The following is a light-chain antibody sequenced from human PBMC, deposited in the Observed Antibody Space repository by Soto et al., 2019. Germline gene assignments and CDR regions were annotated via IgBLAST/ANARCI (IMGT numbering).Light chain of an antibody. V-gene: IGLV2-14*01. Sequence: QSALTQPASVSGSPGQSITISCSGTSSDIGGYNYVSWYQQHPGKAPKLIIYKVTYRPSGVSDRFSGSKSASTASLTISRLQAEDEADYYCKSYTSSDTWLFGGGTQLTVL. CDR2: KVT. CDR1: SSDIGGYNY. J-gene: IGLJ3*02. CDR3: KSYTSSDTWL.